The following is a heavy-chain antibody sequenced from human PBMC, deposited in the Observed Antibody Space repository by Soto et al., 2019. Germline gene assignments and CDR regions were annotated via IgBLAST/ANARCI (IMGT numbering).Heavy chain of an antibody. J-gene: IGHJ4*02. CDR3: ARDVAVAGTHFDY. Sequence: GASVKVSCKASGGTFSSYAISWVRQAPGQGLEWMGGIIPIFGTANYAQKFQGRVTMTTDTSTSTAYMELRSLRSDDTAVYYCARDVAVAGTHFDYWGQGTLVTVSS. CDR2: IIPIFGTA. V-gene: IGHV1-69*05. D-gene: IGHD6-19*01. CDR1: GGTFSSYA.